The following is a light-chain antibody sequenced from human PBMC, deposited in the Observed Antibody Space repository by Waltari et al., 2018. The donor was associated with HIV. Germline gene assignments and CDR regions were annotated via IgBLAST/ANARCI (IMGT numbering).Light chain of an antibody. J-gene: IGKJ2*02. V-gene: IGKV1-39*01. CDR1: QSISSY. CDR3: QQSYSTPCT. CDR2: GAY. Sequence: DIQMTLSPSSLSASVGDGVTITRLATQSISSYLNWYQQRPGAAPKLLIYGAYSLQGGVPSRISGSGSGTDFTLTITNLQPEDFAVYFCQQSYSTPCTFGQGTKVEIK.